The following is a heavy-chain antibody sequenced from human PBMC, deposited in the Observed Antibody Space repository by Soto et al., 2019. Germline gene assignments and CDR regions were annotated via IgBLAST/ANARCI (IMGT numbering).Heavy chain of an antibody. CDR2: TGYTSKWYN. CDR3: ARGKYSDFDY. Sequence: QVQLQQSGPGLVKPSQTLSLTCAISGDSISTNNVAWNWIRQSPSGGLEWLGRTGYTSKWYNDYAVAVRSRITIIPDTSKNQFSLQLNSVTLDDTAVYYCARGKYSDFDYWGQGTLVTVSS. CDR1: GDSISTNNVA. D-gene: IGHD5-18*01. J-gene: IGHJ4*02. V-gene: IGHV6-1*01.